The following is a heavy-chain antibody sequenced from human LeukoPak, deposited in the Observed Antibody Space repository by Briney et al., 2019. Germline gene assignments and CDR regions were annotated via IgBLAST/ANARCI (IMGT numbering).Heavy chain of an antibody. CDR1: GGTFSSYT. Sequence: ASVKVSCKASGGTFSSYTISWVRQAPGQGLEWMGRIIPILGIANYAQKFQSRVTITADKSTSTAYMELSSLRSEDTAVYYCARDGSIVAVPAAVLPSYGMDVWGQGTTVTVSS. CDR3: ARDGSIVAVPAAVLPSYGMDV. D-gene: IGHD2-2*02. J-gene: IGHJ6*02. CDR2: IIPILGIA. V-gene: IGHV1-69*04.